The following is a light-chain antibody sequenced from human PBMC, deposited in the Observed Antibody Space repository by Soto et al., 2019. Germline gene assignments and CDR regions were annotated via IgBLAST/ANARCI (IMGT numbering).Light chain of an antibody. CDR2: EVS. J-gene: IGLJ7*01. CDR3: CSYGGSRAV. V-gene: IGLV2-23*02. CDR1: SSDVGSHNL. Sequence: QSALPQPASVSGSPGQSITLSCTGTSSDVGSHNLVSWYPQHPGQAPKLMIYEVSKRPLGVSARFSASKSGNTASLTISGVQAEDEADDYCCSYGGSRAVFGGGTQLTVL.